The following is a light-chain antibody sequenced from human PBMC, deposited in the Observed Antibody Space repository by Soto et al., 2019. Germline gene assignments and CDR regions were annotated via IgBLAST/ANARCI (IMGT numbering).Light chain of an antibody. Sequence: EIVLTQSPGTLSLSPGERVTLSCRASQRVSSSYLAWYQQKAGQAPRLLIYGASSRATDIPDRFSGGGSGTDFTLTISRLEPEDFAVYYCQQYASSPYTFGQGTKLEI. CDR1: QRVSSSY. CDR3: QQYASSPYT. J-gene: IGKJ2*01. V-gene: IGKV3-20*01. CDR2: GAS.